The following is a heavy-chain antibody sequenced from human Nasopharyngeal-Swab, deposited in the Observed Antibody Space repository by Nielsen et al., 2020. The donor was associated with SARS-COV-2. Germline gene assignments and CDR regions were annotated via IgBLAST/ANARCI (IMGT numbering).Heavy chain of an antibody. Sequence: GESLKISCAASGFTSSSYAMSWVRQAPGKGLEWVSVISGSGGSTYYADSVKGRFTISRDNSKNTLYLQMNSLRAEDTAVYYCARYDDYYDSSGYAYWGQGTLVTVSS. J-gene: IGHJ4*02. D-gene: IGHD3-22*01. V-gene: IGHV3-23*01. CDR3: ARYDDYYDSSGYAY. CDR1: GFTSSSYA. CDR2: ISGSGGST.